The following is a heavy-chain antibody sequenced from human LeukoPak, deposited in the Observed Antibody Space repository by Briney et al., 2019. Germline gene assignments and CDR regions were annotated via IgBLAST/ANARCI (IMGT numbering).Heavy chain of an antibody. J-gene: IGHJ4*02. D-gene: IGHD6-19*01. CDR2: ISYDGSNK. Sequence: GRSLRLSCAASGFTFSSYAMHWVRQAPGKGLEWVAVISYDGSNKYYADSVKGRFTISRDNFKNTLYLQMNSLRAEDTAVYYCARGGQWLGLFDYWGQGTLVTVSS. CDR1: GFTFSSYA. V-gene: IGHV3-30-3*01. CDR3: ARGGQWLGLFDY.